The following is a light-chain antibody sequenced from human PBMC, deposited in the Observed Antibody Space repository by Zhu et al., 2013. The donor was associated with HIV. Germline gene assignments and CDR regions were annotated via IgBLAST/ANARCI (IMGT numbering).Light chain of an antibody. Sequence: QSALSQPASVSGSPGQSITISCTGTSSDIGYYNLVSWFQQFPATAPKVILHDVSKRPSGVSDRFSGSKSGNTASLTISGLQAEDEADYFCCSYVSGGRYVFGGGTKVIVL. V-gene: IGLV2-23*02. CDR3: CSYVSGGRYV. CDR2: DVS. J-gene: IGLJ1*01. CDR1: SSDIGYYNL.